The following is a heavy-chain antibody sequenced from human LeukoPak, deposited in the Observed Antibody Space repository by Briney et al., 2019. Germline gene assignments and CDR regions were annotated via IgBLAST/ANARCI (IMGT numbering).Heavy chain of an antibody. J-gene: IGHJ4*02. CDR2: NYYSGST. D-gene: IGHD3/OR15-3a*01. V-gene: IGHV4-59*01. CDR3: ARSHSVWTSFVY. Sequence: SETLSLTCTVTGGSLIRYYCGWIRQPPGKGLEWIGYNYYSGSTNYNPSLKSRVTISVDTSKNQFSLKVSSVTAADTAVYYCARSHSVWTSFVYWGQGTLVTVSS. CDR1: GGSLIRYY.